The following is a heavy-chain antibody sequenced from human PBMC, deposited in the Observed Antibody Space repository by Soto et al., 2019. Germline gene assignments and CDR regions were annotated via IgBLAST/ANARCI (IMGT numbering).Heavy chain of an antibody. J-gene: IGHJ4*02. CDR1: GFTVSTYY. V-gene: IGHV3-66*01. Sequence: EVPLVESGGGLVQPGGSLRLSCAASGFTVSTYYMNWVRQAPGEGLEWGSVVYSGGTTYYADSVRGRFTISRDNSKSTLFLQMNSLRAEDTAVYYCARGRSASSDFDSWGQGTLVTVSS. CDR3: ARGRSASSDFDS. D-gene: IGHD3-10*01. CDR2: VYSGGTT.